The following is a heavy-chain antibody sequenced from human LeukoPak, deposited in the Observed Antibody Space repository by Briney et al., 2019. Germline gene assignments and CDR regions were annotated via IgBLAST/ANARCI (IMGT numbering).Heavy chain of an antibody. Sequence: GASVKVSCKALGYTFTDHYFHWLRQAPGQGLECMGWIHPGRGDTNYAQKFQGRVSLTRDTSISTAYMELSRLTSDDTAVYYCARDHNWGPDYWGQGTLVSVSS. CDR1: GYTFTDHY. CDR3: ARDHNWGPDY. D-gene: IGHD7-27*01. J-gene: IGHJ4*02. V-gene: IGHV1-2*02. CDR2: IHPGRGDT.